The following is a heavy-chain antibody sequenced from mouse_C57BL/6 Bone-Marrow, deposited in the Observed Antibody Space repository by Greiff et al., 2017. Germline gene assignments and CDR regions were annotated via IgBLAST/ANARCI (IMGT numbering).Heavy chain of an antibody. D-gene: IGHD2-2*01. CDR1: GFTFSSYG. CDR2: LSSGGSYT. CDR3: ARPYGYDRDWYFDV. Sequence: EVKLVESGGDLVKPGGSLKLSCAASGFTFSSYGMSWVRQTPDKRLEWVATLSSGGSYTYYPDSVKGRFTISRDNAKNTMYLQMSSRKSEDTAMYYCARPYGYDRDWYFDVWGTGTTVTVSS. V-gene: IGHV5-6*01. J-gene: IGHJ1*03.